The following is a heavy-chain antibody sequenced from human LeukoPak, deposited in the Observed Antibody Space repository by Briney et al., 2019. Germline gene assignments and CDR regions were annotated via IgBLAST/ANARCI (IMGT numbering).Heavy chain of an antibody. D-gene: IGHD6-13*01. CDR1: GFTFSHYG. J-gene: IGHJ4*02. V-gene: IGHV3-23*01. CDR2: ISADGRNT. Sequence: GGSLRLSCAASGFTFSHYGMSWVRQAPGKGLEWVSAISADGRNTYYADSVKGRFTISRDNSKNTLYLQMNSLRAEDTAVYYCAKGAGYSSSWYFDYWGQGTLVTVSS. CDR3: AKGAGYSSSWYFDY.